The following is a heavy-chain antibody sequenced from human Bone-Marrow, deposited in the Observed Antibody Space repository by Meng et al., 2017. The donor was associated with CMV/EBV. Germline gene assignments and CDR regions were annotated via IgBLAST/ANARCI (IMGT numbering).Heavy chain of an antibody. D-gene: IGHD6-19*01. CDR2: ISSSSSTI. CDR3: ARGGWLVRWGFDY. V-gene: IGHV3-48*04. J-gene: IGHJ4*02. CDR1: GFTFNRYR. Sequence: GESLKISCAVSGFTFNRYRMNWVRQAPGKGLKWFSYISSSSSTIYYADSVKGRFTISRDNAKNSLYLQMNSLRAEDTAVYYCARGGWLVRWGFDYWGQGTLVTVSS.